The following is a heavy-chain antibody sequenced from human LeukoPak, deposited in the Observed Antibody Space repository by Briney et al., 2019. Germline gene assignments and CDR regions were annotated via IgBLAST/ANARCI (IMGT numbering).Heavy chain of an antibody. CDR1: GFTFSSYA. D-gene: IGHD1-26*01. V-gene: IGHV3-23*01. J-gene: IGHJ4*02. CDR3: ARDLGNRIIDY. Sequence: PGGSLRLSCAASGFTFSSYAMSWVRQAPGKGLEWVSAISGNGYDTFYADSVKGRFTISRDNSKNTLYLQMNSLRAEDTAVYYCARDLGNRIIDYWGQGTLVTISS. CDR2: ISGNGYDT.